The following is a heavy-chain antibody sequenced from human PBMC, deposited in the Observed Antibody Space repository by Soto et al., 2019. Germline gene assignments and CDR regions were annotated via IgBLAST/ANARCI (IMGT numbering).Heavy chain of an antibody. V-gene: IGHV3-53*01. CDR1: GFTVSSNY. Sequence: VGSLRLSCAASGFTVSSNYMNWVRQAPGKGLEWVSVIYSGGSTYYADSVKGRFTISRDNSKNTLYLQMNSLRAEDTAVYYCARGYCSGGSCYFDYRGQGTPVTVSS. CDR2: IYSGGST. CDR3: ARGYCSGGSCYFDY. J-gene: IGHJ4*02. D-gene: IGHD2-15*01.